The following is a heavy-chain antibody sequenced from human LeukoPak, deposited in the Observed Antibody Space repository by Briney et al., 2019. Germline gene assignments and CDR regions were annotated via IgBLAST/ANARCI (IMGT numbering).Heavy chain of an antibody. CDR1: GFPFDDYG. CDR3: AKDRFFYDSGSKTN. Sequence: GRSLRLSCVASGFPFDDYGMFWVRQSPGKGLEWVSSISWNSGIIDYADSVKGRFTISRDNAKSSLYLQMNSLRVEDTAFYYCAKDRFFYDSGSKTNWGQGTLVTVSS. J-gene: IGHJ4*02. V-gene: IGHV3-9*01. CDR2: ISWNSGII. D-gene: IGHD3-22*01.